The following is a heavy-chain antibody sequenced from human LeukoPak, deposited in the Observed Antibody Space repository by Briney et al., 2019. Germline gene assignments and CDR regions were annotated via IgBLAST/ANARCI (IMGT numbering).Heavy chain of an antibody. CDR2: IYYSGIT. CDR1: GGSISSNNYY. CDR3: ARTPYDY. J-gene: IGHJ4*02. Sequence: PSETLSLTCTVSGGSISSNNYYWGGLRQPPGKGLEWLGSIYYSGITYYNPSLRGRITISVDTSKSQFSLKLSSATAADTAVYFCARTPYDYWGQGTLVTVSS. V-gene: IGHV4-39*01. D-gene: IGHD2-15*01.